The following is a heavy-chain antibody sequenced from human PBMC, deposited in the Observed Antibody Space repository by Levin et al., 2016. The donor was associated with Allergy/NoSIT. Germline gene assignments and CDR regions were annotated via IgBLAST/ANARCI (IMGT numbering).Heavy chain of an antibody. V-gene: IGHV4-39*01. Sequence: SETLSLTCTVSGGSISSSSYYWGWIRQPPGKGLEWIGSIYYSGSTYYNPSLKSRVTISVDTSKNQFSLKLSSVTAADTAVYYCARHRWVGATMEDWFDPWGQGTLVTVSS. CDR1: GGSISSSSYY. CDR2: IYYSGST. D-gene: IGHD1-26*01. J-gene: IGHJ5*02. CDR3: ARHRWVGATMEDWFDP.